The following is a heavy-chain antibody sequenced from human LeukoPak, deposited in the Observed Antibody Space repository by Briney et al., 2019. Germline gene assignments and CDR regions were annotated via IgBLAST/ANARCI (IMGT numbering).Heavy chain of an antibody. Sequence: SEILSLTCTVSGGSISSYYWSWIRQPPGKGLEWIGYIYYSGSTNYNPSLKSRVTISVDTSKNQFSLKLSSVTAADTAVYYCARELREHGVFDIWGQGTMVTVSS. J-gene: IGHJ3*02. CDR1: GGSISSYY. CDR3: ARELREHGVFDI. CDR2: IYYSGST. D-gene: IGHD1-26*01. V-gene: IGHV4-59*01.